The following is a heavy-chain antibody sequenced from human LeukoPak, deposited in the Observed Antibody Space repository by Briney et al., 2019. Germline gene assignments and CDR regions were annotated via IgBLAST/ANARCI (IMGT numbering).Heavy chain of an antibody. CDR2: IYTSGST. Sequence: PSQTLSLTCTVSGGSISSGSYYWSWIRQPAGKGLEWIGRIYTSGSTNYNPSLKSRVTISVDTSKNQFPLKLSSVTAADTAAYYCARELREWLSSYYYYYMDVWGKGTTVTVSS. D-gene: IGHD3-3*01. V-gene: IGHV4-61*02. CDR3: ARELREWLSSYYYYYMDV. CDR1: GGSISSGSYY. J-gene: IGHJ6*03.